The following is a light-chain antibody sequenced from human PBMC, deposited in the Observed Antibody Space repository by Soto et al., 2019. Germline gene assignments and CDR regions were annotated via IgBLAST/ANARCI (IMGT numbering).Light chain of an antibody. V-gene: IGKV3-20*01. Sequence: IVMTPSPATLSLSPGERATLSCRASQSVSSSYLAWYQQKPGQAPRLLIYGASSRATGIPDRFSGSGSGTDFTLTISRLEPEDFAVYYCQQYGSSPPITFGQGTRLEIK. CDR3: QQYGSSPPIT. CDR1: QSVSSSY. J-gene: IGKJ5*01. CDR2: GAS.